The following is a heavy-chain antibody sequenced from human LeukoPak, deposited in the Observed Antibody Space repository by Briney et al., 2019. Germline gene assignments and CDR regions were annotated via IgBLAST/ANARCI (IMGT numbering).Heavy chain of an antibody. D-gene: IGHD5-18*01. CDR3: ARRRGYSYGQFDY. CDR2: INPNSGGK. J-gene: IGHJ4*02. V-gene: IGHV1-2*02. Sequence: GASVKVSCKASGYTFTGYYMHWVRQAPGQGLEWMGWINPNSGGKNYAQKFQGRVTITADESTSTAYMELSSLRSEDTAVYYCARRRGYSYGQFDYWGQGTLVTVSS. CDR1: GYTFTGYY.